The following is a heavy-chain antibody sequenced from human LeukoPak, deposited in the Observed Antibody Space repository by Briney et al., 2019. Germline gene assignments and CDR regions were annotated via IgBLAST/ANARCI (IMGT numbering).Heavy chain of an antibody. D-gene: IGHD3-10*01. CDR3: ARDLAMVRGGPD. Sequence: GRSLRLSCAASGFTFSSYAMRWVRQAPGKGLEWVAVISYDGSNKYYADSVKGRFTISRDNSKNTLYLQMNSLRAEDTAVYYCARDLAMVRGGPDWGQGTLVTVSS. J-gene: IGHJ4*02. V-gene: IGHV3-30*04. CDR1: GFTFSSYA. CDR2: ISYDGSNK.